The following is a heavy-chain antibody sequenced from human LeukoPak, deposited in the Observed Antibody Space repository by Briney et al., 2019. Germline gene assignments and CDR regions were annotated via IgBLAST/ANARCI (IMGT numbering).Heavy chain of an antibody. Sequence: GESLKISCKGSGYSFADSWVAWVRQMPGKGLEWMAIIYPGDSDTRYSPSFEGQVTISADKSISTAYLQWSSLKASDTAKYYCARSPKGWGYGMDVWGQGTTVTVSS. CDR3: ARSPKGWGYGMDV. CDR1: GYSFADSW. V-gene: IGHV5-51*01. J-gene: IGHJ6*02. CDR2: IYPGDSDT. D-gene: IGHD1-26*01.